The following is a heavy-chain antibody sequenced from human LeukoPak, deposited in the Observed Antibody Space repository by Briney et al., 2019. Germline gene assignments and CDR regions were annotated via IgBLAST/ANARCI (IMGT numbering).Heavy chain of an antibody. J-gene: IGHJ5*02. Sequence: GGSLRLSCAASGSTFSNNGMTWVRKAPGKGLEWLAQIKQDGSEKYYVASVKGRFIISRDNAKNSLYLQMNSLRAEATAVYYCVRNRTYWLIIFYDPWGQGTLVTASS. V-gene: IGHV3-7*01. CDR2: IKQDGSEK. CDR3: VRNRTYWLIIFYDP. CDR1: GSTFSNNG. D-gene: IGHD2-8*02.